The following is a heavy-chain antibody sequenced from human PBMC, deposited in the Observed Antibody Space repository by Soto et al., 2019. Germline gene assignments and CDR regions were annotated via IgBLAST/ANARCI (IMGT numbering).Heavy chain of an antibody. J-gene: IGHJ4*02. CDR1: GFTFSSYA. CDR2: ISGSGGST. D-gene: IGHD5-18*01. V-gene: IGHV3-23*01. CDR3: AKSVSGYSYGSDY. Sequence: GGSLRLSCAASGFTFSSYAMSWVRQAPGKGLEWVSGISGSGGSTYYADSVKGRFTISRDNSKNTLYVQMNSLRDEDTAVYYCAKSVSGYSYGSDYWGQGTLVTVS.